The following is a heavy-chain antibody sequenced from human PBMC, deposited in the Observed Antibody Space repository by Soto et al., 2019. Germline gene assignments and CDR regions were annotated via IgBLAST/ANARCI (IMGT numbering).Heavy chain of an antibody. CDR2: IYYIGST. CDR1: SGSISSGSYF. D-gene: IGHD3-10*01. J-gene: IGHJ4*02. Sequence: PXETLSLTCTVSSGSISSGSYFWGWIRQPPGKGLEWIGSIYYIGSTYYNPSLKSRVTISIDTSKNQFSLRLSSVTAADTAVYSCARAFGSGTYAHWFYFDYWAQGTLVTVSS. CDR3: ARAFGSGTYAHWFYFDY. V-gene: IGHV4-39*01.